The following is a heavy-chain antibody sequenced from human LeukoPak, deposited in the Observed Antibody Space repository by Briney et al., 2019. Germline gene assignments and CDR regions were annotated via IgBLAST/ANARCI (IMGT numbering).Heavy chain of an antibody. J-gene: IGHJ4*02. CDR1: GGSFSGYY. V-gene: IGHV4-34*01. Sequence: PSETLSLTCAVYGGSFSGYYWSWIRQPPGHGLEWIGEINHSGSTNYNPSLKSRVTISVDTSKNQFSLTLSSVTAADTAVYYCASGRAGARNWNPGYWGQGTLVTVSS. CDR2: INHSGST. D-gene: IGHD1-1*01. CDR3: ASGRAGARNWNPGY.